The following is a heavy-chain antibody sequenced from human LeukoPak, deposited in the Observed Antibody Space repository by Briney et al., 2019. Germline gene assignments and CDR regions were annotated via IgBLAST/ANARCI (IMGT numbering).Heavy chain of an antibody. CDR2: ISGNSQYI. CDR3: ATHGDNSGYYSDS. V-gene: IGHV3-21*01. J-gene: IGHJ4*02. Sequence: GGSLRLSCATSGFPFSVFSMNWVRQAPGKGLEWVSSISGNSQYIVYADSLRGRFTISRDNAESSLYLQINSLRAEDTAVYYCATHGDNSGYYSDSWGQGTLVTVSS. D-gene: IGHD3-22*01. CDR1: GFPFSVFS.